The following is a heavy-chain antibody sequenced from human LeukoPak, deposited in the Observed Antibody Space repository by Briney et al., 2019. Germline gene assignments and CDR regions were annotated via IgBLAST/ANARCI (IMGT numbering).Heavy chain of an antibody. Sequence: GGSLRLSCAASGFTFSSYAMSWVRQAPGKGLEWVSAISGSGGSTYYADSVKGRFTTSRDNSKNTLYLQMNSLRAEDTAVYYCAKRIFGVVEGYWGQGTLVTVSS. CDR3: AKRIFGVVEGY. CDR1: GFTFSSYA. CDR2: ISGSGGST. D-gene: IGHD3-3*01. J-gene: IGHJ4*02. V-gene: IGHV3-23*01.